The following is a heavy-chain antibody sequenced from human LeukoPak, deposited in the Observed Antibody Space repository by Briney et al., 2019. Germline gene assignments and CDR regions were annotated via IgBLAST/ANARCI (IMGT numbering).Heavy chain of an antibody. CDR1: GGSISSYY. CDR2: INHSGST. D-gene: IGHD3-22*01. V-gene: IGHV4-34*01. Sequence: PSETLSLTCTVSGGSISSYYWSWIRQPPGKGLEWIGEINHSGSTNYNPSLKSRVTISVDTSKSEISLKLSTVTAADTAVYYCARLQFLSGGYYAFDSWGQGSRVTVSS. J-gene: IGHJ4*02. CDR3: ARLQFLSGGYYAFDS.